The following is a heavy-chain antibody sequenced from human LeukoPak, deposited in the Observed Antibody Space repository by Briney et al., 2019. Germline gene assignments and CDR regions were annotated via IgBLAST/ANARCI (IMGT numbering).Heavy chain of an antibody. CDR1: GFTFSSYA. Sequence: PGGSLRLSCAASGFTFSSYAMSWVRQAPGKGLEWVSAISGSGGSTYYADSVKGRFTISRDNSKNTLYLQMNSLRAEDPAVYYCAKDPYYGGNSVYYYYYMDVWGKGTTVTVSS. D-gene: IGHD4-23*01. CDR3: AKDPYYGGNSVYYYYYMDV. J-gene: IGHJ6*03. CDR2: ISGSGGST. V-gene: IGHV3-23*01.